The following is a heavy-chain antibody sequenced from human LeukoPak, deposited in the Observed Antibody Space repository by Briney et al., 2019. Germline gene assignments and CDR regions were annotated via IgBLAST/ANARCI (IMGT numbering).Heavy chain of an antibody. CDR3: ATYWNYGY. V-gene: IGHV3-48*01. J-gene: IGHJ4*02. CDR1: GFTFSSYS. Sequence: GGSLRLSCAASGFTFSSYSMNRVRQAPGKGLEWVSYISSSSSTIYYADSVKGRFTISRDNAKNSLYLQMNSLGAEDTAVYYCATYWNYGYWGQGTLVTVSS. CDR2: ISSSSSTI. D-gene: IGHD1-7*01.